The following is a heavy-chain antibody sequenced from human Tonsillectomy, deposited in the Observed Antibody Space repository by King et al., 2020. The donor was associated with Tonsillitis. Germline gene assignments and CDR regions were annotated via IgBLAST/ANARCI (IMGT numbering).Heavy chain of an antibody. Sequence: VQLLESGGGLLQPGGSLRLSGAASGFTFSSYAMSWVRQAPGKGLEWVSEISGSGGSTYYADSVKGRFTISRDNSKNTLYLQMNSLRAEDTAVYYCAKGMGMTTAHYWGQGTLVTVSS. D-gene: IGHD4-17*01. J-gene: IGHJ4*02. CDR3: AKGMGMTTAHY. CDR2: ISGSGGST. CDR1: GFTFSSYA. V-gene: IGHV3-23*01.